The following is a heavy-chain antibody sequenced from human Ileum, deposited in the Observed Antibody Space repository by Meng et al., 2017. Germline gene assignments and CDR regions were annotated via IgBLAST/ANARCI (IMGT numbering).Heavy chain of an antibody. V-gene: IGHV4-4*02. CDR3: ARHGGYSQDF. CDR2: ISHSGSA. J-gene: IGHJ4*02. CDR1: SGSISSNTY. D-gene: IGHD4-23*01. Sequence: QVQLQESGPGLVRPSGTLALTCAGSSGSISSNTYWSWVRQPPGKGLEWSGQISHSGSAYYNPSLKSRVTMSVDKSKSQFSLMLTSVTAADTAIYYCARHGGYSQDFWGQGTLVTVSS.